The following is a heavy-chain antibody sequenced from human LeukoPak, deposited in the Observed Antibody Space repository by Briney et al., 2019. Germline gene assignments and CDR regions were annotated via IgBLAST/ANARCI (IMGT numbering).Heavy chain of an antibody. J-gene: IGHJ6*02. D-gene: IGHD5-12*01. CDR3: ARDVDRNGMDV. Sequence: SETLSLTCAVYGGSFSGYYWSWIRQPPGKGLEWIGEINHSGSTNYNPSLKSRVTISVDTSKNQFSLKLSSVTAADTAVYYCARDVDRNGMDVWGQGTTVTVSS. V-gene: IGHV4-34*01. CDR2: INHSGST. CDR1: GGSFSGYY.